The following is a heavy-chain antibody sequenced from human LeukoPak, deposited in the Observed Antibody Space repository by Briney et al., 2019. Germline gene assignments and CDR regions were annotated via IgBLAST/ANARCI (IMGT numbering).Heavy chain of an antibody. V-gene: IGHV1-2*02. CDR3: ARDWIYYDSSGYYYDY. CDR1: GYTFTGYY. J-gene: IGHJ4*02. CDR2: INPNSGGT. Sequence: ASVKVSCKASGYTFTGYYMHWVRQAPGQGLEWMGWINPNSGGTNYAQKFQGRVTMTRDTSTSTAYMELSRLRSDDTAVYYCARDWIYYDSSGYYYDYWGQGTLVTVSS. D-gene: IGHD3-22*01.